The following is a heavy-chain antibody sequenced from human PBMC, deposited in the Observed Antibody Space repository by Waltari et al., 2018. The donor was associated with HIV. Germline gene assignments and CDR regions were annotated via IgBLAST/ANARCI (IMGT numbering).Heavy chain of an antibody. D-gene: IGHD5-12*01. CDR3: ARDGGGGYSRPNAFDI. J-gene: IGHJ3*02. CDR1: ELTFSTYE. V-gene: IGHV3-48*03. Sequence: ELQLVESGGGLVQPGGSLGLSCAAPELTFSTYEMNWVRQAPGKGLEWVSCISSSGRTKYYSYSVKGRFTISRDNAKNSLYLQMNSLRAEDTAVYYCARDGGGGYSRPNAFDIWGQGTMVSVSS. CDR2: ISSSGRTK.